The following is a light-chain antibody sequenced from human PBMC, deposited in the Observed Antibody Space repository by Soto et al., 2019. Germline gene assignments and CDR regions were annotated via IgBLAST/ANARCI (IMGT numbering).Light chain of an antibody. Sequence: QAVVTQPPSASASLGASVTLTCTLSSGYSNYKVDWYQQRPGKGPRFVMRVGTGGIVGSKGDGIPDRFSVLGSGLNRYLNIKNIQEEDESDYHCGADHGSGSNFVWVFGGGTKLTVL. V-gene: IGLV9-49*01. J-gene: IGLJ2*01. CDR2: VGTGGIVG. CDR3: GADHGSGSNFVWV. CDR1: SGYSNYK.